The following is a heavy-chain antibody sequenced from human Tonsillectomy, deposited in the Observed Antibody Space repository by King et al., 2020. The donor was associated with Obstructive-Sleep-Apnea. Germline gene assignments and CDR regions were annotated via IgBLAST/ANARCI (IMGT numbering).Heavy chain of an antibody. CDR2: IQQDGSEK. J-gene: IGHJ4*02. Sequence: VQLVESGGGLVQPGGSLRLSCAASGFTFSSYWMSWVRQAPGKGLEWVANIQQDGSEKSYVDSVKGRFTISRDNAKNSLYLQMNSLGAEDTAVYYCARYGSGSYYKDYWGQGTLVTVSS. CDR3: ARYGSGSYYKDY. D-gene: IGHD3-10*01. V-gene: IGHV3-7*03. CDR1: GFTFSSYW.